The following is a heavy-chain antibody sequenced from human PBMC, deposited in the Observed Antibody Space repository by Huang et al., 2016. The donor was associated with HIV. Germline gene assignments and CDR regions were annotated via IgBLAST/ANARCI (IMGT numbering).Heavy chain of an antibody. CDR2: ISYDGTRK. D-gene: IGHD2-21*02. CDR3: ARAPEFGNCEFDQ. CDR1: GFSFSNYA. Sequence: VQLVESGGGVVQPGRSLRLSCVASGFSFSNYAVHWVRQARGKGLEWVAVISYDGTRKYYADSVKGRFTVDRDNSKNTAYVQMNNPSGGDTAVYYCARAPEFGNCEFDQWGLGTLVTVSS. J-gene: IGHJ4*02. V-gene: IGHV3-30-3*01.